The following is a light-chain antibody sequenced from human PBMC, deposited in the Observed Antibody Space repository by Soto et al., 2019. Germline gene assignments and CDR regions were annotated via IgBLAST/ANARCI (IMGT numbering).Light chain of an antibody. V-gene: IGKV1-5*01. CDR2: DAS. CDR3: QQYNSYSS. Sequence: DIQMTQSPSTLSASVGDRVTITCRASQSISSWLAWYQQKPGKAPKLLIYDASSLESGVPPRFSGSGSGTEFTLTISSLQSDDIATYYCQQYNSYSSFGQGTKVDIK. J-gene: IGKJ1*01. CDR1: QSISSW.